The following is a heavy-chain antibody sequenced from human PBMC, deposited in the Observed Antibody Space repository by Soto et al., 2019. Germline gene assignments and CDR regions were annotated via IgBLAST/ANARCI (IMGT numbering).Heavy chain of an antibody. Sequence: QVHLVQSGAAVKKPGASVKVSCQGSGYAFTTYGITWVRQAPGQGLEWMGWISAHNGNTNYAQKLQGRVTVTRDTSTSTAYMELRSLRYDDTAVYYGAGGRYGDYWGQGALVTVSS. CDR3: AGGRYGDY. CDR2: ISAHNGNT. CDR1: GYAFTTYG. D-gene: IGHD1-1*01. J-gene: IGHJ4*02. V-gene: IGHV1-18*01.